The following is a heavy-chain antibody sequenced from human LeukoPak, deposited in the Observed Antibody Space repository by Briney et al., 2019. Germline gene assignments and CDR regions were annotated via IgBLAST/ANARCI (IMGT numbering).Heavy chain of an antibody. J-gene: IGHJ4*02. V-gene: IGHV4-59*08. Sequence: SETLSLTCTVSGGSISNYYWSWIRQPPGKGLEWIGYVFYSGSTNYNPSLKSRVTISVDTSKNQFSLKLSSVTAADTAVYYCAVAGGGTRYYDSSGYPSVDYWGQGTLSPSPQ. CDR1: GGSISNYY. CDR3: AVAGGGTRYYDSSGYPSVDY. CDR2: VFYSGST. D-gene: IGHD3-22*01.